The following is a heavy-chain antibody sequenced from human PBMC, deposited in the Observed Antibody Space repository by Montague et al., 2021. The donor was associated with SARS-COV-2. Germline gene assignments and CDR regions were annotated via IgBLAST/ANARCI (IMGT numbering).Heavy chain of an antibody. V-gene: IGHV2-5*02. J-gene: IGHJ4*02. CDR1: GFSLSSTGVG. CDR2: IYWDDDK. D-gene: IGHD6-13*01. CDR3: AREIAAAPDY. Sequence: PALVKPTQTLTLTCAFSGFSLSSTGVGVGWLRQPPGKSLEWLTLIYWDDDKRYNPSLSSRLAITKDTSKNQAVLTLTNLNAADTATYYCAREIAAAPDYWGQGTLVTVSS.